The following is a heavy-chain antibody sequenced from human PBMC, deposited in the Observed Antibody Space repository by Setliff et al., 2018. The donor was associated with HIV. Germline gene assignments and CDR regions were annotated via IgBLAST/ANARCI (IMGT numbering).Heavy chain of an antibody. CDR2: INHSGST. J-gene: IGHJ6*03. CDR3: ARGVWFGLYYYNMDV. Sequence: SETLSLTCAVYGGSFSGYYWSWIRQPPGKGLEWIGEINHSGSTNYNPSLKSRVTISVDTSKNQFSLKLSSVTAADTAVYYCARGVWFGLYYYNMDVWGKGTTVTVSS. CDR1: GGSFSGYY. D-gene: IGHD3-10*01. V-gene: IGHV4-34*01.